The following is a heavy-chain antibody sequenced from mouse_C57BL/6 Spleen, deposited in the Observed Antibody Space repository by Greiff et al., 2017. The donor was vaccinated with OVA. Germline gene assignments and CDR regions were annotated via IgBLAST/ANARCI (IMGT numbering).Heavy chain of an antibody. CDR2: IDPSDSYT. J-gene: IGHJ3*01. CDR1: GYTFTSYW. V-gene: IGHV1-59*01. CDR3: ARLTTVVPFAY. Sequence: VQLQQSGAELVRPGTSVKLTCKASGYTFTSYWMHWVKQRPGQGLEWIGVIDPSDSYTNYNQKFKGKATLTVDTSSSTAYMQLSSLTSEDSAVYYCARLTTVVPFAYWGQGTLVTVSA. D-gene: IGHD1-1*01.